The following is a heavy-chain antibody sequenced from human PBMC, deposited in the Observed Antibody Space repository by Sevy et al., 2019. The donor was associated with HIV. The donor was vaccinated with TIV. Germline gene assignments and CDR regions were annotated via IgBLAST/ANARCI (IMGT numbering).Heavy chain of an antibody. CDR1: GYTLTKLS. CDR2: FDPEDGDPEDGKT. CDR3: ATTTDYYDSSGYPFDS. D-gene: IGHD3-22*01. J-gene: IGHJ4*02. Sequence: ASVKVSCKVSGYTLTKLSMHCVRQTPGKGLEWMTTFDPEDGDPEDGKTIYAQKFLGRVTMTEDTTTDTAYMELSSLRSEDTAVYYCATTTDYYDSSGYPFDSWGQGTLVTVSS. V-gene: IGHV1-24*01.